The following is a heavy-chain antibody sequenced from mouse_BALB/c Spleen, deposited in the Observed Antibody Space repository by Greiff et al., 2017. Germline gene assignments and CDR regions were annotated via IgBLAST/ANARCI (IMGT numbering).Heavy chain of an antibody. CDR2: INSNGGST. CDR1: GFTFSSYG. CDR3: ARVRELRGNAMDY. D-gene: IGHD1-1*01. J-gene: IGHJ4*01. Sequence: EVKLMESGGGLVQPGGSLKLSCAASGFTFSSYGMSWVRQTPDKRLELVATINSNGGSTYYPDSVKGRFTISRDNAKNTLYLQMSSLKSEDTAMYYCARVRELRGNAMDYWGQGTSVTVSS. V-gene: IGHV5-6-3*01.